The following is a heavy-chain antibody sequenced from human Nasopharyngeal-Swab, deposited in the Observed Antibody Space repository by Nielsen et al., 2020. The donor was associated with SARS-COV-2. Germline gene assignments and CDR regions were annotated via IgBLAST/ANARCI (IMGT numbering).Heavy chain of an antibody. CDR2: ISSPSSTI. CDR3: EKAKYVRRIAAAGGAFDI. J-gene: IGHJ3*02. CDR1: GFTFSSYS. Sequence: GESLKISCAASGFTFSSYSMNWVRQAPGKGMEWVSYISSPSSTIYYADSVKGRFTISRDNAKNSLYLQMNRLRAEDTAVYYCEKAKYVRRIAAAGGAFDIWGQGTMVTVSS. D-gene: IGHD6-13*01. V-gene: IGHV3-48*04.